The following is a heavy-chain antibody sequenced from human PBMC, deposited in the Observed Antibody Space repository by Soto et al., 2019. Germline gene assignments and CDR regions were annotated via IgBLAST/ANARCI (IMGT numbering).Heavy chain of an antibody. CDR2: ISGNSGGT. Sequence: EVQLLESGGGLVQPGGSLRLSCAASGFSFNTQAMSWVRQAPGKGLEWVSAISGNSGGTFYADAVKGRFTISRDNSKNRLYLQMNSLRAEDTALYYCARDSFHCSRASCQSIFYYYGMDVWGQGTAVTVSS. CDR1: GFSFNTQA. V-gene: IGHV3-23*01. D-gene: IGHD2-2*01. CDR3: ARDSFHCSRASCQSIFYYYGMDV. J-gene: IGHJ6*02.